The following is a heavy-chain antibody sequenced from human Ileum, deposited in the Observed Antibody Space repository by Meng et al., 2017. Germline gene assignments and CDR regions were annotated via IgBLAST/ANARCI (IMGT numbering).Heavy chain of an antibody. V-gene: IGHV3-21*02. CDR1: RSIFDSYD. J-gene: IGHJ5*02. Sequence: EAPLVESGGGLVQPWGSLRLSCVGSRSIFDSYDMTWIRQAPGKGPERVASMGLGHSHGSYADSVIGRFTVSRDNAKTSFFLQMNSLRAEDTAIYYCASDPNWSTTWGQGTLVTVSS. CDR3: ASDPNWSTT. CDR2: MGLGHSHG.